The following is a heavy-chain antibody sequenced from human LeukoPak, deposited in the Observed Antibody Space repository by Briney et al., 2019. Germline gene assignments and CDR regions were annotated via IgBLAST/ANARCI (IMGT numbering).Heavy chain of an antibody. J-gene: IGHJ2*01. CDR1: GYTFTSYG. D-gene: IGHD6-19*01. CDR3: AREIKYSSGWSYWYFDL. CDR2: ISAYNGNT. V-gene: IGHV1-18*01. Sequence: ASVKVSCKASGYTFTSYGISWVRQAPGQGLEWMGWISAYNGNTNYAQKLQGRVTMTTDTSTSTAYMELRSLRSDDTAVYYCAREIKYSSGWSYWYFDLWGXGTLVTVSS.